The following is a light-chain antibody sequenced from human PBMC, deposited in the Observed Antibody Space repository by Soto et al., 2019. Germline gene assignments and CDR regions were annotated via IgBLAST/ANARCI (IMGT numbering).Light chain of an antibody. Sequence: DIQMTQSPSSLSASVGDRVTITCRASQDIRNDLDRFQQKPAKAPERLIYEVSNLQSEVPSRFSGSGSGLEFTLTISSLQAEDFANYFCIQYSTYPWTFGPGTKVDIK. CDR1: QDIRND. CDR2: EVS. V-gene: IGKV1-17*01. CDR3: IQYSTYPWT. J-gene: IGKJ1*01.